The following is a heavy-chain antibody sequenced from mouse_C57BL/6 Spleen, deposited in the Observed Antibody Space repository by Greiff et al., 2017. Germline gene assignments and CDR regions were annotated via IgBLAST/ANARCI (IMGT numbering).Heavy chain of an antibody. J-gene: IGHJ3*01. V-gene: IGHV1-80*01. Sequence: QVQLQQSGAELVKPGASVKISCKASGYAFSSYWMNWVKQRPGKGLEWIGQIYPGDGDTNYDGKFKGKATLTADKSSSPAYMQLSSLTSEDSAVYFCARSGAVVAPVAYWGQGTLVTVSA. CDR1: GYAFSSYW. CDR3: ARSGAVVAPVAY. CDR2: IYPGDGDT. D-gene: IGHD1-1*01.